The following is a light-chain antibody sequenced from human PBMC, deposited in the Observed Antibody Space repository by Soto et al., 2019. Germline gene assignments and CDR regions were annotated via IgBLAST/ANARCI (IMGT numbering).Light chain of an antibody. CDR3: QTYDNILSHVV. V-gene: IGLV1-40*01. J-gene: IGLJ2*01. Sequence: QSVLTQPPSVSGAPGQRVTIPCTGSSSNIGSFYDVHWYQQLPGTVPKLLIYGYNNRPSGVPDRFSGSKSGTSASLAITGLQPEDEADYYCQTYDNILSHVVFGVATNLTVL. CDR2: GYN. CDR1: SSNIGSFYD.